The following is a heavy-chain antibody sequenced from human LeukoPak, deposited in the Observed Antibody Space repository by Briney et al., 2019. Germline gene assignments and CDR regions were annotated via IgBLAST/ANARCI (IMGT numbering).Heavy chain of an antibody. CDR3: AREYYYDSSGYGDAFDI. CDR1: GFTFSSYG. J-gene: IGHJ3*02. V-gene: IGHV3-30*02. CDR2: IRYDGSNK. Sequence: GGSLRLSCAASGFTFSSYGMHWVRQAPGKGLEWVAFIRYDGSNKYYADSVKGRFTISRDNSKNTLYLQMNSLRAEDTAVYYCAREYYYDSSGYGDAFDIWGQGTMVTVSS. D-gene: IGHD3-22*01.